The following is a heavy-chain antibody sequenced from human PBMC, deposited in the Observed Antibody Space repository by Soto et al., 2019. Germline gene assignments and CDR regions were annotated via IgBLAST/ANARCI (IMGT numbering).Heavy chain of an antibody. CDR1: GFTFSSYS. CDR2: ISSSSSTI. V-gene: IGHV3-48*02. D-gene: IGHD6-13*01. Sequence: GGSLRLSCAASGFTFSSYSMNWVRQAPGKGLEWVSDISSSSSTIYYADSVKGRFTISRDNAKNSLYLQMNSLRDEDTAVYYGARDRWAAAGDNAEYFQHWGQGTLVTVSS. CDR3: ARDRWAAAGDNAEYFQH. J-gene: IGHJ1*01.